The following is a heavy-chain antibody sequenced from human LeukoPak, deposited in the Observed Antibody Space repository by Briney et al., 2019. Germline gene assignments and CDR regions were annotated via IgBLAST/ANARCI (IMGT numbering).Heavy chain of an antibody. D-gene: IGHD6-13*01. CDR2: ISSTGSRI. CDR1: RFSFSLYN. CDR3: ARDVQGIAAAGTYYYYYGMDV. V-gene: IGHV3-48*01. Sequence: GGSLRLSCAASRFSFSLYNMNWVRQAPGKGLEWVSYISSTGSRIYYADSVKGRFTISRDNAKNLLYLQMNSLRAEDTAVYYCARDVQGIAAAGTYYYYYGMDVWGQGTTVTVSS. J-gene: IGHJ6*02.